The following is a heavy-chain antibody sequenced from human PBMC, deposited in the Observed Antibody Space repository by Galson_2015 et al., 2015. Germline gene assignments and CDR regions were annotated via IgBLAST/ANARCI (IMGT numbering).Heavy chain of an antibody. Sequence: SVKVSCKASGGTFSSYAISWVRQAPGQGLEWMGGIIPIFGTANYAQKFQGRVTITADESTSTAYMELSSLRSEDTAVYYCASGYYYDSSGYYYYYYYMDVWGKGTTVTVSS. D-gene: IGHD3-22*01. CDR1: GGTFSSYA. CDR3: ASGYYYDSSGYYYYYYYMDV. V-gene: IGHV1-69*13. J-gene: IGHJ6*03. CDR2: IIPIFGTA.